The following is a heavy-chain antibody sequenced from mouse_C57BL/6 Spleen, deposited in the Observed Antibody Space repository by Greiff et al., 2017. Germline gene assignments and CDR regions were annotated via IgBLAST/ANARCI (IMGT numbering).Heavy chain of an antibody. CDR1: GYTFTEYT. D-gene: IGHD2-4*01. J-gene: IGHJ1*03. CDR3: ARHEEGDYDYPSYWYFDV. CDR2: FYPGSGSI. Sequence: QVQLKQSGAELVKPGASVKLSCKASGYTFTEYTIHWVKQRSGQGLEWIGWFYPGSGSIKYNEKFKDKDTLTADKSSSTVYMELSRLTSEDSAVYFCARHEEGDYDYPSYWYFDVWGTGTTVTVSS. V-gene: IGHV1-62-2*01.